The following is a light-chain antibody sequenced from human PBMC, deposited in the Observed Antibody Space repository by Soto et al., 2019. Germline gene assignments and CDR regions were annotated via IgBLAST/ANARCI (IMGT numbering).Light chain of an antibody. CDR1: QSVNANY. CDR3: QQYGSSPWT. CDR2: GAS. Sequence: VLTQSPGTLSLSPGERATLSCRASQSVNANYLAWYQRKPGQAPSLLIYGASSRATGIPDRFSGSGSGIDFTLTISRLEPEDFAVYYCQQYGSSPWTFGQGTKVDIK. V-gene: IGKV3-20*01. J-gene: IGKJ1*01.